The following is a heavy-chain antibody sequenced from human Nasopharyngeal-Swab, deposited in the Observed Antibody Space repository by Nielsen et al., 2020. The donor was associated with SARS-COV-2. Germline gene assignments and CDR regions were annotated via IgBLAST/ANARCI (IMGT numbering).Heavy chain of an antibody. CDR3: ARHEVTYSSGSFALDV. CDR2: IYYSGST. D-gene: IGHD6-19*01. Sequence: SETLSLTCTVSGYSISSGYYWGWIRQPPGKGLEWIGYIYYSGSTNYNPSLKSRVTISVDTSKNQFSLKLSSVTAADTAVYYCARHEVTYSSGSFALDVWGQGTTVTVSS. CDR1: GYSISSGYY. J-gene: IGHJ6*02. V-gene: IGHV4-38-2*02.